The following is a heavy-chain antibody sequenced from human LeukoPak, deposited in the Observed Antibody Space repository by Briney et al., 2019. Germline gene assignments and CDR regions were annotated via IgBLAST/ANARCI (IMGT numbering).Heavy chain of an antibody. D-gene: IGHD2-15*01. CDR2: ITTDESST. CDR1: GFTFSNYW. CDR3: ARDGGTSTPFDY. Sequence: GGSLRLSCAASGFTFSNYWLHWVRQPPGKGLVWVSRITTDESSTHYAASVNGRFTISRDNAKSTVYLQMNSLTPEDTAVYYCARDGGTSTPFDYWGQGTLVTASS. V-gene: IGHV3-74*01. J-gene: IGHJ4*02.